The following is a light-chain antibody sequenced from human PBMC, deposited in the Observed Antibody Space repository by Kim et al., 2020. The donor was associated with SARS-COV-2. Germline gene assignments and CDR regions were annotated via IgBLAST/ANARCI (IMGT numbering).Light chain of an antibody. CDR2: DAA. Sequence: SPGESSTLTCRASQTINSSLFGYQHKPGQDARHLLYDAASRSTGGAARFIGSGSSTDFTPTISSLQSPDVAVYYCQQSNNRPPLTFGQGTRLEIK. CDR1: QTINSS. V-gene: IGKV3-15*01. CDR3: QQSNNRPPLT. J-gene: IGKJ1*01.